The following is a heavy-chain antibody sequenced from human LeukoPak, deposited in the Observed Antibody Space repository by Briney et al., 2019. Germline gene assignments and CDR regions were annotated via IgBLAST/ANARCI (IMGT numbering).Heavy chain of an antibody. V-gene: IGHV3-48*03. J-gene: IGHJ6*02. D-gene: IGHD3-9*01. CDR2: ISSGGMTI. Sequence: EGSLRLSCEASGFTFSSYEMNWVRQAPGKGLEWISYISSGGMTIYYADSVRGRFTVSRDNTKNSLFLQMNSLRAEDTAVYFCARDDYDIVTGYYSMYSYGVDVWGQGTAVTVSS. CDR3: ARDDYDIVTGYYSMYSYGVDV. CDR1: GFTFSSYE.